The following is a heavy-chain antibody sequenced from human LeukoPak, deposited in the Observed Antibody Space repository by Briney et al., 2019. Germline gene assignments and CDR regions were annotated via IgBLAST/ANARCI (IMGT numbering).Heavy chain of an antibody. J-gene: IGHJ5*02. D-gene: IGHD6-19*01. CDR2: ISGSGGST. CDR1: GFTFSSYG. Sequence: PGGSLRLSCAASGFTFSSYGMSWVRQAPGKGLEWVSAISGSGGSTYYADSVKGRFTISRDNSKNTLYLQMHSLRAEDTAVYYCAKDLPQIAVAPPNWFDPWGQGTLVTVSS. V-gene: IGHV3-23*01. CDR3: AKDLPQIAVAPPNWFDP.